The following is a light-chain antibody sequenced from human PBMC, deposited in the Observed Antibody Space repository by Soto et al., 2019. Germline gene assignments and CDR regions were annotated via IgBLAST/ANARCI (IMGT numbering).Light chain of an antibody. Sequence: QSALTQPASVSGSPGQSITISCTEASSDVGDYNYVSWYQQHPGKAPKLMIYDVSYRPSGVSIRFSGSKSGSTASLTIPGLQAEDEADYYCSSYTTTNAVLFGGGTKLTVL. J-gene: IGLJ2*01. CDR3: SSYTTTNAVL. CDR1: SSDVGDYNY. CDR2: DVS. V-gene: IGLV2-14*03.